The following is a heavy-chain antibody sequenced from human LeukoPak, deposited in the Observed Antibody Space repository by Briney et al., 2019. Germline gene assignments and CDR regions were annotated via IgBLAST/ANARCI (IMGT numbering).Heavy chain of an antibody. CDR2: IYYSGST. CDR3: ARGGIRQTFDN. CDR1: GGSISTYY. Sequence: SETLTLTCTVSGGSISTYYWNWIRQPPGKGLEWIGYIYYSGSTNYNPSLKSRVTISVDTSKNQFSLNLTSVTAADTAVYYCARGGIRQTFDNWGQGTLVTVSS. V-gene: IGHV4-59*01. J-gene: IGHJ4*02. D-gene: IGHD3-3*02.